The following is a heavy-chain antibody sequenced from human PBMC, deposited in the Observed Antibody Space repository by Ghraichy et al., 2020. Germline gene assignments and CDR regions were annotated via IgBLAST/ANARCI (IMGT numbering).Heavy chain of an antibody. CDR3: ATGSSHSTNFYYYGMDV. D-gene: IGHD6-6*01. J-gene: IGHJ6*02. CDR2: IYQSGNT. V-gene: IGHV4-59*01. Sequence: SQTLSLTYTVSGGSFSNYYWSWIRQSPGKGLEWIGYIYQSGNTNYNPSLQSRVAISLDTSKTQFSLTLNSVTAADAAVYYCATGSSHSTNFYYYGMDVWGQGTTVTVSS. CDR1: GGSFSNYY.